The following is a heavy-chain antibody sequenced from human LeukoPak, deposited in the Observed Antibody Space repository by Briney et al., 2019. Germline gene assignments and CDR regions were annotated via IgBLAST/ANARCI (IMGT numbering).Heavy chain of an antibody. Sequence: GGSLRLSCAASGFTFSSYGMHWVRQAPGKGLEWVAVIWYGGSNKYYADSVKGRFTISRDNAKNSLYLQMNSLRAEDTALYYCAKAATYYYDSSGYVNYFDYWGQGTLVTVSS. CDR3: AKAATYYYDSSGYVNYFDY. J-gene: IGHJ4*02. D-gene: IGHD3-22*01. CDR1: GFTFSSYG. CDR2: IWYGGSNK. V-gene: IGHV3-33*03.